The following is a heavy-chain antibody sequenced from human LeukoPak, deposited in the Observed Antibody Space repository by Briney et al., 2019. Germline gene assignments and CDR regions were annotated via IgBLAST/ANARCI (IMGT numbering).Heavy chain of an antibody. CDR3: ARSRYNLDY. CDR1: GFTFSSYD. Sequence: GGSLRLSCAASGFTFSSYDMHWVRQAPGKGPEWVAIIRYDGSNENYVDSVKGRFTTSRDNSKKTLYLQMNSLRAEDTAVYYCARSRYNLDYWGQGTLVTVSS. D-gene: IGHD5-24*01. J-gene: IGHJ4*02. CDR2: IRYDGSNE. V-gene: IGHV3-33*01.